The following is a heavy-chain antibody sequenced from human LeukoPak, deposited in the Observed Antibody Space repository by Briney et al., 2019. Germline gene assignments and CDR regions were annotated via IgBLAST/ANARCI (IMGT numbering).Heavy chain of an antibody. D-gene: IGHD6-13*01. CDR2: IYHSGST. CDR3: ARPSIAAAGADAFDI. CDR1: GGSISSSNW. J-gene: IGHJ3*02. V-gene: IGHV4-4*02. Sequence: DPSETLSLTCAVSGGSISSSNWWSWVRQPPGKGLEWIGEIYHSGSTNYNPSLKSRVTISVDKSKNQFSLKLSSVTAADTAVYYCARPSIAAAGADAFDIWGQGTMVTVSS.